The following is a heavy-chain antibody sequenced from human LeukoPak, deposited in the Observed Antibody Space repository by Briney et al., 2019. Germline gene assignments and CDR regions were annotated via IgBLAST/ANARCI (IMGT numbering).Heavy chain of an antibody. J-gene: IGHJ4*02. CDR3: ARGRGYSYGPTNFDY. V-gene: IGHV4-39*01. Sequence: SETLSLTCTVSGGSISSSSYYWGWIRQPPGKGLEWIGSIYYSGSTYYNPSLKSRVTISVDTSKNQFSLKLSSVTAADTAVYYCARGRGYSYGPTNFDYWGQGTLVTVSS. CDR2: IYYSGST. D-gene: IGHD5-18*01. CDR1: GGSISSSSYY.